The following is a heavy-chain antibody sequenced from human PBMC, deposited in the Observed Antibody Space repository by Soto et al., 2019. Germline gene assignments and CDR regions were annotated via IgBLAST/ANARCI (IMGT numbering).Heavy chain of an antibody. CDR2: INHSGST. Sequence: SETLSLTCAVYGGSFSGYYWSWIRQPPGKGLEWIGEINHSGSTNYNPSLKSRVTISVDTSKNQFSLKLSSLTAADTAVYYCARVPMNYDFWSGYYRGNYWFDPWGQGTLVTVSS. D-gene: IGHD3-3*01. CDR1: GGSFSGYY. CDR3: ARVPMNYDFWSGYYRGNYWFDP. V-gene: IGHV4-34*01. J-gene: IGHJ5*02.